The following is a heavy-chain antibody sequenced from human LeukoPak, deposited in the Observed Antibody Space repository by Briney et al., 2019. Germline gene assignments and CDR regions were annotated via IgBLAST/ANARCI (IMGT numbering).Heavy chain of an antibody. CDR3: ARDHGDTAMVPGY. Sequence: GGSLRLSCAASGFTFSSYAVHWVRQAPGKGLEWVVVISYDGSNKYYADSVKGRFTISRDNSKNTLYLQMNSLRAEDTAVYYCARDHGDTAMVPGYWGQGTLVTVSS. CDR2: ISYDGSNK. CDR1: GFTFSSYA. D-gene: IGHD5-18*01. J-gene: IGHJ4*02. V-gene: IGHV3-30-3*01.